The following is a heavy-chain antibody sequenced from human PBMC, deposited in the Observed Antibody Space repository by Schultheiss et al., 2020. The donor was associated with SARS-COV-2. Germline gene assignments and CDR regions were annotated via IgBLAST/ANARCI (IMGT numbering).Heavy chain of an antibody. Sequence: SGPTLVKPTQTLTLTCTFSGFSLSTSGVGVGWIRQHPGKALEWLALIYWDDDKRYSPSLKSRLTITKDTSKNQVVLTMTNMDPVDTATYYCARRIHYDFWSGYSNVGYMDVWGKGTTVTVSS. CDR3: ARRIHYDFWSGYSNVGYMDV. CDR2: IYWDDDK. D-gene: IGHD3-3*01. CDR1: GFSLSTSGVG. J-gene: IGHJ6*03. V-gene: IGHV2-5*02.